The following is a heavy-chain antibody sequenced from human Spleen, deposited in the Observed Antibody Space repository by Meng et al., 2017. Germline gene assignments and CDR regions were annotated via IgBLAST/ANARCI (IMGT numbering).Heavy chain of an antibody. CDR1: GGSVSSGSYY. V-gene: IGHV4-61*01. CDR2: IYYSGST. J-gene: IGHJ4*02. CDR3: ARGPTTMAHDFDY. D-gene: IGHD4-11*01. Sequence: VQLQESGPGLVRPSETLSLTCTVSGGSVSSGSYYWSWIRQPPGKGLEWIGYIYYSGSTNYNPSLKSRVTISVDTSKNQFSLKLSSVTAADTAVYYCARGPTTMAHDFDYWGQGTLVTVSS.